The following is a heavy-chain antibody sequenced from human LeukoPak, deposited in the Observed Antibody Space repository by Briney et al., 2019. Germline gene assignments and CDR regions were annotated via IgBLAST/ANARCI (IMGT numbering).Heavy chain of an antibody. V-gene: IGHV3-53*05. CDR1: GFTVTSNY. CDR3: ARGGIHLDY. CDR2: IAAGGVT. J-gene: IGHJ4*02. D-gene: IGHD5-18*01. Sequence: GGSLRLSCAASGFTVTSNYMSGVRQAPGKGLEWVSVIAAGGVTYYADSVKGRFTISRDNSKNTLYLQMNSLRAEDTAVYYCARGGIHLDYWGQGTLVTVSS.